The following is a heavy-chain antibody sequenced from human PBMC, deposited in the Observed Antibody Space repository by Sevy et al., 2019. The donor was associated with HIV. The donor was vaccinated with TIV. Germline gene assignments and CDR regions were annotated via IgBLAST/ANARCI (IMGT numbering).Heavy chain of an antibody. D-gene: IGHD4-17*01. Sequence: GGSLRLSCAASGFTFSSYWMHWVRQAPGKGLVWVSRINSDGSSTSYADSVKGRFTISRDNAKNTLYLQMNSLRAEDTAVYYCASSYDYADYGLLYYYGMDVWGQGTTVTVSS. CDR1: GFTFSSYW. CDR2: INSDGSST. J-gene: IGHJ6*02. CDR3: ASSYDYADYGLLYYYGMDV. V-gene: IGHV3-74*01.